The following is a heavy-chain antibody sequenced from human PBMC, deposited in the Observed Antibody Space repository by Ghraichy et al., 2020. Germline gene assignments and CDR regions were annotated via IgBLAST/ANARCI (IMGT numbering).Heavy chain of an antibody. D-gene: IGHD1-14*01. J-gene: IGHJ6*02. CDR1: GSTFTAYY. Sequence: ASVKVSCKASGSTFTAYYIHWVRQAPGQGLEWMGRINPNTADTKYAQKFQGRVTMTRDTSIDTAYMDLSSLRSDDTAVYYCARDFFSSITSPNYYYGMDLCGQGTAVTVSS. V-gene: IGHV1-2*06. CDR3: ARDFFSSITSPNYYYGMDL. CDR2: INPNTADT.